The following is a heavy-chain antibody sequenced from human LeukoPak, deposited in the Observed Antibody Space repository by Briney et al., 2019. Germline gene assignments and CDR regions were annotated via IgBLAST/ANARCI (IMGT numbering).Heavy chain of an antibody. Sequence: SETLSLTCAVYGGSSSDYYWTWIRQPPGKGLEWIGEINHRGSTHHNPSLKRRVTISVDTSKKQFSLKLSSVTAADTAVYYCATYSTGFDIWGQGTVVTVSS. J-gene: IGHJ3*02. CDR3: ATYSTGFDI. CDR2: INHRGST. D-gene: IGHD6-19*01. V-gene: IGHV4-34*01. CDR1: GGSSSDYY.